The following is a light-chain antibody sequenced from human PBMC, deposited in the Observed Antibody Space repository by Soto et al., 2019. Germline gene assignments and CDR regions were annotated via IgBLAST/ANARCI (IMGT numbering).Light chain of an antibody. J-gene: IGKJ5*01. V-gene: IGKV1-33*01. CDR3: QQYDDYPIT. Sequence: DIQMTQSPSSLSASVGDRVTITCQATQDIKNYLNWYQLKPGKAPKLLIYDASYLETGVPSRFSGGGFGTDFTFTISSLQPEALATYYCQQYDDYPITFGLGTRLAIK. CDR2: DAS. CDR1: QDIKNY.